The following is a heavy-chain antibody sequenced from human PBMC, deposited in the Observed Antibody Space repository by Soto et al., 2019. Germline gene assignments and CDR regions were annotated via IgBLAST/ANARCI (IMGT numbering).Heavy chain of an antibody. V-gene: IGHV3-33*01. CDR1: GFTFSSYG. CDR3: AREILGYCSSTSCSGFDP. D-gene: IGHD2-2*01. J-gene: IGHJ5*02. Sequence: ESGGGVVQPGRSLRLSCAASGFTFSSYGMHWVRQAPGKGLEWVAVIWYDGSNKYYADSVKGRFTISRDNSKNTLYLQMNSLRAEDTAVYYCAREILGYCSSTSCSGFDPWGQGTLVTVSS. CDR2: IWYDGSNK.